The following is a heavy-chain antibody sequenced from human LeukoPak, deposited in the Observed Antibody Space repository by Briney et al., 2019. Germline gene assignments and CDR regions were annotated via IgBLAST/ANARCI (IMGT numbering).Heavy chain of an antibody. CDR2: IYYSGST. D-gene: IGHD3-9*01. V-gene: IGHV4-30-4*01. CDR3: ARDCADYDYDILTGCGMDV. J-gene: IGHJ6*02. Sequence: SQTLSLTCTVSGGSISSGDYYWSWIRQPPGKGLEWIGYIYYSGSTYYNPSLKSRVTISIDTSKNQFSLKLSSVTAADTAVYYCARDCADYDYDILTGCGMDVWGHGTTDTVSS. CDR1: GGSISSGDYY.